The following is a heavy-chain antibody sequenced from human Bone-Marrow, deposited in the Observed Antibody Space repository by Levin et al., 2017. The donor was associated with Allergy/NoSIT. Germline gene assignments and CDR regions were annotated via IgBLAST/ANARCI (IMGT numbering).Heavy chain of an antibody. CDR3: ARDGIAVAGTEDY. V-gene: IGHV3-33*01. CDR2: IWYDGSNK. D-gene: IGHD6-19*01. CDR1: GFTFSSYG. Sequence: GESLKISCAASGFTFSSYGMHWVRQAPGKGLEWVAVIWYDGSNKYYADSVKGRFTISRDNSKNTLYLQMNSLRAEDTAVYYCARDGIAVAGTEDYWGQGTLVTVSS. J-gene: IGHJ4*02.